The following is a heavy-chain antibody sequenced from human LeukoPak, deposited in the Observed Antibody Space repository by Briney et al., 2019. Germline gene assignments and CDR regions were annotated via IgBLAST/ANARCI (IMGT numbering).Heavy chain of an antibody. CDR1: VYTLTSYA. V-gene: IGHV1-3*01. CDR2: INAGNGNT. Sequence: ASVKVSCMASVYTLTSYAIHWVRQAPGQRREWMGWINAGNGNTKYSQKFHDRVTITKDTSASTAYMELSSLRSEDTAVYYCARGLLWFGELSPPVYWGQGTLVTVSS. D-gene: IGHD3-10*01. J-gene: IGHJ4*02. CDR3: ARGLLWFGELSPPVY.